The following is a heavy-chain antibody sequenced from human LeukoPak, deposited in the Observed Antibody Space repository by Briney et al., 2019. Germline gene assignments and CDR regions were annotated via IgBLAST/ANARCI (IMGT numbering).Heavy chain of an antibody. CDR2: ISTYNGNT. J-gene: IGHJ4*02. D-gene: IGHD2-15*01. Sequence: ASVKVSCKASGYTFTSYGVSWVRQAPGQGLEWMAWISTYNGNTNYAQKFQGRVTMTTDTSTSTAYMELRSLKYDDTAVYYCARGALGFCSGGSCSSFDYWGQGTLVTVSS. CDR3: ARGALGFCSGGSCSSFDY. V-gene: IGHV1-18*01. CDR1: GYTFTSYG.